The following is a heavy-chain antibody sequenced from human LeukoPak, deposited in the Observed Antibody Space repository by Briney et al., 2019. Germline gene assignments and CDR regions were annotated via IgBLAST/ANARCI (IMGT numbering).Heavy chain of an antibody. CDR2: ISSYSGNT. V-gene: IGHV1-18*01. J-gene: IGHJ4*02. CDR1: GYTFTSYG. Sequence: GASVKVSCKASGYTFTSYGISWVRQAPGQGLEWMGWISSYSGNTNYAQKIQGRVTLTTDTSTSTAYMELRSLRSDDTAVYYCARALLWFGEPSHIDYWGQGTLVTASS. CDR3: ARALLWFGEPSHIDY. D-gene: IGHD3-10*01.